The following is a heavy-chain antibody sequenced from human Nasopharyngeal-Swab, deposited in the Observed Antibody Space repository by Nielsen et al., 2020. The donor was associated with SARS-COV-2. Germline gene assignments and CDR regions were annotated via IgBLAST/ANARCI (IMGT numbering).Heavy chain of an antibody. J-gene: IGHJ5*02. CDR1: GFTFSSYW. Sequence: GESLKISCAASGFTFSSYWMHWVRQAPGKGLVWVSRINSDGSSTSYADSVKGRFTISRDNVKNTLYLQMNSLRAEDTAVYYCARVGYSSSPGGWFDPWGQGTLVTVSS. CDR2: INSDGSST. V-gene: IGHV3-74*01. CDR3: ARVGYSSSPGGWFDP. D-gene: IGHD6-6*01.